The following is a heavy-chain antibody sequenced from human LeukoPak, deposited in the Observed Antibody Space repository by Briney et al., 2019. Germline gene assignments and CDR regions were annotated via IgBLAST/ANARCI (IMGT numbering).Heavy chain of an antibody. Sequence: VASVKVSCKASGYTFMTYGISWVRQATGQGLEWMGWMNPNSGNTGYAQKFQGRVTMTRNTSISTAYMELSSLRSEDTAVYYCAKRSAVAGNWFDPWGQGTLVTVSS. CDR2: MNPNSGNT. J-gene: IGHJ5*02. CDR1: GYTFMTYG. D-gene: IGHD6-19*01. V-gene: IGHV1-8*01. CDR3: AKRSAVAGNWFDP.